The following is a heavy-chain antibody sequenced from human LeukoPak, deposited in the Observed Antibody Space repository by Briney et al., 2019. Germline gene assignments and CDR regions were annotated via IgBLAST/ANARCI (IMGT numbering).Heavy chain of an antibody. CDR1: GGSISSYY. V-gene: IGHV4-59*01. D-gene: IGHD2-2*01. Sequence: SETLSLTCTVSGGSISSYYWSWIRQPPGKGLEWIGYIYYSGSTNYNPSLKSRVTISVDTSKNQFSLKLSSVPAADPAVYYCARAPPYCSSTSCRFDPWGQGTLVTVSS. CDR2: IYYSGST. J-gene: IGHJ5*02. CDR3: ARAPPYCSSTSCRFDP.